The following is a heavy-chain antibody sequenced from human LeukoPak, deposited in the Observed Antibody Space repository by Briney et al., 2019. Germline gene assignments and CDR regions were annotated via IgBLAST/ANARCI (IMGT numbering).Heavy chain of an antibody. D-gene: IGHD5-18*01. Sequence: GGSLRLSCAASGFTFSSYGMHWVRQAPGKGLEWVALIRYDGNNKYYADSGKGRFSISRDNSKNTLYLQINSLRAEDTAVYYCVKEAWVGKGDTVMVWGQGTLVTVSS. CDR3: VKEAWVGKGDTVMV. CDR1: GFTFSSYG. J-gene: IGHJ4*02. V-gene: IGHV3-30*02. CDR2: IRYDGNNK.